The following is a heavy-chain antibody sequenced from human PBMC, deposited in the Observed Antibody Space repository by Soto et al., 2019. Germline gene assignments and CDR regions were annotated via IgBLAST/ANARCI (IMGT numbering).Heavy chain of an antibody. CDR3: AKDTLVLWFGELFPPDYYYGNDV. V-gene: IGHV3-23*01. CDR2: ISGSGGST. Sequence: GGSLRLSCAASGFTFSSYAMSWVRQAPGKGLEWVSAISGSGGSTYYADSVKGRFTISRDNSKNTLYLQMNSLRAEDTAVYYFAKDTLVLWFGELFPPDYYYGNDVWGQGTTVTVSS. D-gene: IGHD3-10*01. J-gene: IGHJ6*02. CDR1: GFTFSSYA.